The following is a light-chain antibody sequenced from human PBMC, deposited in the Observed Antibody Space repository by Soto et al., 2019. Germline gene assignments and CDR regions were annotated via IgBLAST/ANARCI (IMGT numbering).Light chain of an antibody. CDR3: SSFTSSATYF. CDR1: SSDVGSYNR. CDR2: EVS. Sequence: QSVLTQPPSVSGSPGQSVAVSCTGTSSDVGSYNRVSWYQQPPGTAPKLIIYEVSNRPSGVPDLFSGSKSGNTASLTISGLQAEDEADYYCSSFTSSATYFFGTGTKLTVL. V-gene: IGLV2-18*02. J-gene: IGLJ1*01.